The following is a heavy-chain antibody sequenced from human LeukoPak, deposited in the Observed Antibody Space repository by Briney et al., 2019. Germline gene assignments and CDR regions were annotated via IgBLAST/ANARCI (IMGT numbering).Heavy chain of an antibody. V-gene: IGHV6-1*01. Sequence: SQTLSLTCAISGDSVLSNSSTWNWIRQSPSRGLEWLGRTYHWSKWYNDYAPSLKSRLTIDRDTSKNHFSLQLSSVTPEDTAIYFCVRERLTPRLGGDAYFYMDVWGEGTTVTVS. CDR2: TYHWSKWYN. CDR1: GDSVLSNSST. J-gene: IGHJ6*03. D-gene: IGHD4-17*01. CDR3: VRERLTPRLGGDAYFYMDV.